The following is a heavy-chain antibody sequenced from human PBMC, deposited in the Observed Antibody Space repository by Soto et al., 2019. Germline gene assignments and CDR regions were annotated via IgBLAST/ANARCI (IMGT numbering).Heavy chain of an antibody. Sequence: ASVKVSCKAYGYSFSNSYVVWVRQAPGQGLEWMGVINPAGGSTSYAQKFQDRVSMTTDTSTSTAYMDLRSLRSDDTAVYYCARDQGITTFGVYSMYYYGMDVWGQGTTVTVSS. J-gene: IGHJ6*02. CDR1: GYSFSNSY. V-gene: IGHV1-46*01. CDR3: ARDQGITTFGVYSMYYYGMDV. D-gene: IGHD3-3*01. CDR2: INPAGGST.